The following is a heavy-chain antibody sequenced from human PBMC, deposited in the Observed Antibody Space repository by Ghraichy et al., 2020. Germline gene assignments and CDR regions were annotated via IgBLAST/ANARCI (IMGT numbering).Heavy chain of an antibody. V-gene: IGHV3-7*01. CDR2: IKQDGSEK. D-gene: IGHD3-22*01. J-gene: IGHJ4*02. CDR1: GFTFSSYW. CDR3: ARDPLGLRDYYDSSGPSHYFDY. Sequence: LSLTCAASGFTFSSYWMSWVRQAPGKGLEWVANIKQDGSEKYYVDSVKGRFTISRDNAKNSLYLQMNSLRAEDTAVYYCARDPLGLRDYYDSSGPSHYFDYWGQGTLVTVSS.